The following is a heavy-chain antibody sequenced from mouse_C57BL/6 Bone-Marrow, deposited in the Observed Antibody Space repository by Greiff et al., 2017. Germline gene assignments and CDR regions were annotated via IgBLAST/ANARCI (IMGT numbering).Heavy chain of an antibody. J-gene: IGHJ3*01. Sequence: EVKLVESGGGLVQPGGSLSLSCAASGFTFTDYYMSWVRQPPGKALEWLGFIRNKANGYTTEYSASVKGRFTISRDNSQSILYLQMNALRAEDSATYYCARVPIYGGFAYWGQGTLVTVSA. D-gene: IGHD1-1*02. CDR2: IRNKANGYTT. V-gene: IGHV7-3*01. CDR1: GFTFTDYY. CDR3: ARVPIYGGFAY.